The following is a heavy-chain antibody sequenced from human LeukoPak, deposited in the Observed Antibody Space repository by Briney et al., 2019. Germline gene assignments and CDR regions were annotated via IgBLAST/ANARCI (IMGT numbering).Heavy chain of an antibody. Sequence: GGSLRLSCAASGFTFSRHAMSWVRQAPGKGLEWVSGISGSGGFTYYADSVKGRFTISRDNSKNTLYLQMNSLRAEDTAVYYCATAYYYDSRVSDPLNYGGQETLVTVSS. D-gene: IGHD3-22*01. CDR3: ATAYYYDSRVSDPLNY. V-gene: IGHV3-23*01. J-gene: IGHJ4*02. CDR1: GFTFSRHA. CDR2: ISGSGGFT.